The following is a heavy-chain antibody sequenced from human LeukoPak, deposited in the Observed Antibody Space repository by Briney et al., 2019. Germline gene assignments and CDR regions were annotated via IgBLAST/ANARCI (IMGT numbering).Heavy chain of an antibody. CDR3: ARHRDSSGWYDFDY. CDR2: IHYSGST. J-gene: IGHJ4*02. CDR1: GGSINSSNYY. D-gene: IGHD6-19*01. Sequence: ASETLSLTCTVSGGSINSSNYYWGWIRQPPGKGLEWIGSIHYSGSTYYNPSLKSRVSISVDTSKDQFSLKLSSVTAADTAVYYCARHRDSSGWYDFDYWGQGTLVTVSS. V-gene: IGHV4-39*01.